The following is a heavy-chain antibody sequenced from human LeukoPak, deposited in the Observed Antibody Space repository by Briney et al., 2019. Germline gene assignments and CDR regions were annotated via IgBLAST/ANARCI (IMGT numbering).Heavy chain of an antibody. Sequence: GGSLRLSCAASGFTFSSHAMSWVRQAPGKGLEWVSAISGSGGSTYYADSVKGRFTISRDNSKNTLYLQMNSLRAEDTAVYYCAKVARNYYYYYMDVWGKGTTVTVSS. CDR2: ISGSGGST. CDR3: AKVARNYYYYYMDV. CDR1: GFTFSSHA. D-gene: IGHD2-21*01. V-gene: IGHV3-23*01. J-gene: IGHJ6*03.